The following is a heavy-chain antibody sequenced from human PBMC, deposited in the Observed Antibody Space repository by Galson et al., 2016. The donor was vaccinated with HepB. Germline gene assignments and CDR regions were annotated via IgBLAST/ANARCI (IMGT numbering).Heavy chain of an antibody. J-gene: IGHJ4*02. CDR3: ARLGDPLIPWIQLWLPVY. V-gene: IGHV4-39*01. D-gene: IGHD5-18*01. CDR2: IYYSGST. Sequence: LRLSCAASGFTFSSYGMHWVRQAPGKGLEWIGSIYYSGSTYYNPSLKSRVTISVDTSKNQFSLKLSSVTAADTAVYYCARLGDPLIPWIQLWLPVYWGQETLVTVSS. CDR1: GFTFSSYG.